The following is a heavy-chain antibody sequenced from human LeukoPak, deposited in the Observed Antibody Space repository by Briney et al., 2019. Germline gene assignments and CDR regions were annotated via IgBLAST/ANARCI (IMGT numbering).Heavy chain of an antibody. D-gene: IGHD3-10*01. CDR2: MNPNSGNT. V-gene: IGHV1-8*02. J-gene: IGHJ4*02. Sequence: ASVKVSCKASGYTFTSYDINWVRQATGQGLEWMGWMNPNSGNTGYAQKFQGRVTMTRNTSISTAYMELSSLRSEDTAVYYCARMVRGYVMLDYWGLGTLVTVSS. CDR1: GYTFTSYD. CDR3: ARMVRGYVMLDY.